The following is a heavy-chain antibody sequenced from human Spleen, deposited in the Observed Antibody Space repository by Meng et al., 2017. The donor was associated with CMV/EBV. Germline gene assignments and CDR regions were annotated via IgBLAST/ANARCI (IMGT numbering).Heavy chain of an antibody. CDR2: IYYSGSS. CDR1: GGSLSSGDYY. J-gene: IGHJ4*02. Sequence: SETLSLTCTVSGGSLSSGDYYWSWIRQAPGKGLEWTGYIYYSGSSYYNPSLKSRVTISEDTSKIHFSLKLSSVTAADTAVYYCASSMAATGTDEYFDYWGQGTLVTVSS. CDR3: ASSMAATGTDEYFDY. V-gene: IGHV4-30-4*08. D-gene: IGHD6-13*01.